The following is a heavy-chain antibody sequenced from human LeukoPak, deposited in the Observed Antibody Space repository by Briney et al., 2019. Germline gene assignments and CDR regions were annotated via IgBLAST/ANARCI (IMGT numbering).Heavy chain of an antibody. CDR3: AREYYDFWSGYYTAGYYFDY. J-gene: IGHJ4*02. CDR1: GFTFSSYG. V-gene: IGHV3-33*01. D-gene: IGHD3-3*01. Sequence: SGGSLRLSCAASGFTFSSYGMHWVRQAPGKGLEWVAVIWYDGSNKYYADSVKGRFTISRDNSKNTLYLQMNSLRAEDTAVYYCAREYYDFWSGYYTAGYYFDYWGQGTLVTVSS. CDR2: IWYDGSNK.